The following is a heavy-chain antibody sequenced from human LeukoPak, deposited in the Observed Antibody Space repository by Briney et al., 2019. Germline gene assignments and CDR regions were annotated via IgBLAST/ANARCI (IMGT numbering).Heavy chain of an antibody. D-gene: IGHD2-15*01. CDR1: GYTFTSYD. CDR2: MNPNSGNT. V-gene: IGHV1-8*01. CDR3: ARARFVAATRGGDWFDP. J-gene: IGHJ5*02. Sequence: ASVKVSCTASGYTFTSYDINWVRQATGQGLEWMGWMNPNSGNTGYAQKFQGRVTMTRNTSISTAYMELSSLRSEDTAVYYCARARFVAATRGGDWFDPWGQGTLVTVSS.